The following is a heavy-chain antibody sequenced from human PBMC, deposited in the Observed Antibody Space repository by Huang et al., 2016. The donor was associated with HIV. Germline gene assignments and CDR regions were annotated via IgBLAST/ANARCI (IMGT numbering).Heavy chain of an antibody. CDR1: GYSFTNYW. Sequence: EVQLVQSEAEVKKPGESLKISCRGSGYSFTNYWIGWVRQRPGEGLEWMGVIYPGDSDTRYSPSFQGQVTFSADKSTRTAYLQWSSLQASDTAIYYCARSEVLVTAVPFDHWGQGTLVTVSS. D-gene: IGHD2-21*02. V-gene: IGHV5-51*03. J-gene: IGHJ4*02. CDR3: ARSEVLVTAVPFDH. CDR2: IYPGDSDT.